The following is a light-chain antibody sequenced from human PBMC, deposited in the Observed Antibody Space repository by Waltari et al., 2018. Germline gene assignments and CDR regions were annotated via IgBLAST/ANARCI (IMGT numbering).Light chain of an antibody. Sequence: EIVMTQSPATLSASPGERVTLSCRARQSVNSRLAWYQQKPGQAPTLLIYGASTRATGIPARFSGSGSATEFTLTISSLQSEDFAVYYCQQYNDCPLTFGQGTKVEIK. V-gene: IGKV3-15*01. CDR2: GAS. J-gene: IGKJ1*01. CDR1: QSVNSR. CDR3: QQYNDCPLT.